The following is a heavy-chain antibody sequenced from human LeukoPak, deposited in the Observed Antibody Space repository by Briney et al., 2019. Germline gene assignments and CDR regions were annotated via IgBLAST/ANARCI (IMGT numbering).Heavy chain of an antibody. V-gene: IGHV3-7*03. CDR1: GFTFSLYW. D-gene: IGHD3-9*01. J-gene: IGHJ4*02. CDR3: AGGTGFIIKD. Sequence: GGSLRLSCAASGFTFSLYWMNWVRRAPGKGLEWVANIKQDGSEKNYVDSVKGRFTISRDNAKNSLYLQINNLGVEDTAMYYCAGGTGFIIKDWGQGTLVTVSS. CDR2: IKQDGSEK.